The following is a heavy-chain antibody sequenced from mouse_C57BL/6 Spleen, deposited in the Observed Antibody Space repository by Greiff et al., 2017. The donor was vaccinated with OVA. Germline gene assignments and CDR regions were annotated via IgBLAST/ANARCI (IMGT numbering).Heavy chain of an antibody. CDR1: GFSFTSYG. CDR2: IWSGGST. J-gene: IGHJ4*01. CDR3: ARMPDYGSSFYAMDY. Sequence: QVQLQQSGPGLVQPSQSLSITCTVSGFSFTSYGVHWVRQSPGKGLEWLGVIWSGGSTDYNAAFISRLSISKDNSKSKVFFKMNSLQADDTAIYYCARMPDYGSSFYAMDYWGQGTSVTVSS. V-gene: IGHV2-2*01. D-gene: IGHD1-1*01.